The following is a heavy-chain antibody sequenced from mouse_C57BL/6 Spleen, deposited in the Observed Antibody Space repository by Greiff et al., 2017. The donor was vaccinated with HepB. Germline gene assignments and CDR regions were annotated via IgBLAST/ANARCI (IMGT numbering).Heavy chain of an antibody. CDR1: GFTFSDYG. CDR3: ASRGTYYSNYGGAMDY. Sequence: EVHLVESGGGLVKPGGSLKLSCAASGFTFSDYGMHWVRQAPEKGLEWVAYISSGSSTIYYADTVKGRFTISRDNAKNTLFLQMTSLRSEDTAMYYCASRGTYYSNYGGAMDYWGQGTSVTVSS. V-gene: IGHV5-17*01. J-gene: IGHJ4*01. D-gene: IGHD2-5*01. CDR2: ISSGSSTI.